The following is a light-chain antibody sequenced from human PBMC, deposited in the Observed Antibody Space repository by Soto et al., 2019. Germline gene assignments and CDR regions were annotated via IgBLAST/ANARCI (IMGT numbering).Light chain of an antibody. CDR2: AAS. Sequence: DIQMTQSPSSLSASVGDRVTITCRASQFINRYLNWYQQKPGKAPKLLINAASSLQSGVPSRFSGSRSGTDFTLTISTLQPEDIATYYCQQTYNPPWTFCQGTTVEVK. CDR3: QQTYNPPWT. CDR1: QFINRY. V-gene: IGKV1-39*01. J-gene: IGKJ1*01.